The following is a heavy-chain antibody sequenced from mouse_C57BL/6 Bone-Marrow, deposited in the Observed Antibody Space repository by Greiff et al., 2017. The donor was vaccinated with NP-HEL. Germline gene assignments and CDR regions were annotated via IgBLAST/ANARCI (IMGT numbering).Heavy chain of an antibody. CDR1: GYTFPDYN. J-gene: IGHJ4*01. V-gene: IGHV1-18*01. CDR2: INPNNGGT. Sequence: VQLQQSGPELVKPGASVKIPCKASGYTFPDYNMDWVKQSHGKSLEWIGDINPNNGGTIYNQKFKGKATLTVDKSSSTAYMELRSLTSEDNAVKYCERLGEWHYAMDYWGRGTSVTVTS. D-gene: IGHD1-3*01. CDR3: ERLGEWHYAMDY.